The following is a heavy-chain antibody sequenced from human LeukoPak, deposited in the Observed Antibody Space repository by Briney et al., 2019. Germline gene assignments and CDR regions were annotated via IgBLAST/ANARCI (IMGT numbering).Heavy chain of an antibody. D-gene: IGHD3-16*01. Sequence: SQTLSLTCAISGDSVSSNSATWDWIRQFPSRGLEWLGRTYYRSKWYNDYAVSVKSRITINPDTSKNQFSLQLKSVTPEDTAVYYCAREGSDGYLFDYWGQGSLVTVSS. V-gene: IGHV6-1*01. CDR2: TYYRSKWYN. CDR3: AREGSDGYLFDY. J-gene: IGHJ4*02. CDR1: GDSVSSNSAT.